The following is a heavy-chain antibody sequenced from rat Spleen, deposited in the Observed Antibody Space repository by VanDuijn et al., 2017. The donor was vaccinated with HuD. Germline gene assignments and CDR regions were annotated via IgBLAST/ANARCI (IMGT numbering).Heavy chain of an antibody. J-gene: IGHJ4*01. CDR3: ARDFGGYGGYVMDA. CDR2: MWRDGTI. Sequence: QVQLEESGPGLVQPSQTLSLTCTVSGFSLTSHHVHWVRQPPGKGLEWVGIMWRDGTISYNSTLESRPSISRDTSKSQVFLRMSSLQTEDTATYYCARDFGGYGGYVMDAWGQGTSVTVSS. CDR1: GFSLTSHH. D-gene: IGHD1-12*03. V-gene: IGHV2-32*01.